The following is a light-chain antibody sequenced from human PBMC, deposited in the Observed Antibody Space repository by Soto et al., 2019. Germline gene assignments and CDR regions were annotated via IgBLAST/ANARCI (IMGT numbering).Light chain of an antibody. CDR2: DNN. J-gene: IGLJ2*01. CDR1: SSDVGGYNY. Sequence: QSVLTQPPSASGSPGQSVTISCTGTSSDVGGYNYVSWYQQHPGKAPKLMIYDNNKLPSGIPDRFSGSKSGTSATLGITGLQTGDEADYYCGTWDSSLSAVVFGGGTKVTVL. V-gene: IGLV1-51*01. CDR3: GTWDSSLSAVV.